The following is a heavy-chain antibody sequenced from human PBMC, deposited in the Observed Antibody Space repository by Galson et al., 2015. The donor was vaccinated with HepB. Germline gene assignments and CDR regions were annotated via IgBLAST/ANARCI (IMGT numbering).Heavy chain of an antibody. CDR1: GYSFSRDW. D-gene: IGHD3-16*01. J-gene: IGHJ5*02. CDR2: IYPGDSDT. CDR3: ARWGGSDWFDP. Sequence: QSGAAVKKPGESLKISCKGSGYSFSRDWIGWVRQMPGKGLEWMGIIYPGDSDTRYSPSFQGQVTISADTSISTAYLQWSSLKDSDTALYYCARWGGSDWFDPWGQGTLVTVSS. V-gene: IGHV5-51*01.